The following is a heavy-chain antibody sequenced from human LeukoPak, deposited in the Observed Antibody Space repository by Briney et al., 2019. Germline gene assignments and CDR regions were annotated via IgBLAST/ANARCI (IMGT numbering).Heavy chain of an antibody. D-gene: IGHD1-26*01. CDR2: IIPIFGTA. CDR1: GGTFSSYA. J-gene: IGHJ6*03. Sequence: SVKVSCKASGGTFSSYAISWVRQAPGQGLEWMGGIIPIFGTANYAQKFQGRVTITADESTSTAYMELSSLRSEDTAVYYCARDLPWGNYMDVWGKGTTVTVSS. CDR3: ARDLPWGNYMDV. V-gene: IGHV1-69*13.